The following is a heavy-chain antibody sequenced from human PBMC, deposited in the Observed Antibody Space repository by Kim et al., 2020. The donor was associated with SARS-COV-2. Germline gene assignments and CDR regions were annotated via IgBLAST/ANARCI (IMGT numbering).Heavy chain of an antibody. V-gene: IGHV4-59*01. J-gene: IGHJ6*02. Sequence: SETLSLTCTVSAGSISGYYWSWIRQPPGKGLEWIGHIYYSGSTSYNPSLKSRVTISVDTSKNQFSLKLSSVTAADTAVYFCAREGSSTTKLGMGVWGQGTTVTVSS. CDR2: IYYSGST. CDR3: AREGSSTTKLGMGV. D-gene: IGHD2-2*01. CDR1: AGSISGYY.